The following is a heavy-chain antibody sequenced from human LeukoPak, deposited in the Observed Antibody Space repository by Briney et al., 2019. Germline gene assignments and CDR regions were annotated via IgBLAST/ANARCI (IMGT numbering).Heavy chain of an antibody. Sequence: GGSLRLSCAASGFTFSSYALSWVRQAPGKGLEWVSGISGSGYSRNYADSVKGRFTISRDNSKNTLYLQMNSLRVEDTAVYYCAKEAGCSGYDYPDYWGQGTLVTVSS. CDR2: ISGSGYSR. D-gene: IGHD5-12*01. V-gene: IGHV3-23*01. J-gene: IGHJ4*02. CDR3: AKEAGCSGYDYPDY. CDR1: GFTFSSYA.